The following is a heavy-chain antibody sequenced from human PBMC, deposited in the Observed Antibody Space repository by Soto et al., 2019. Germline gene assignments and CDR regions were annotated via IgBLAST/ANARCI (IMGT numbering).Heavy chain of an antibody. CDR2: IYYSGST. Sequence: QVQLQESGPGLVKPSQTLSLTCTVSGGSISSGGYYWSWIRQHPGKGLEWIGYIYYSGSTYYNPSLKSRVTISVDTSKNQFSLKLSSVTAADTAVYYSARTLLALDYYDSSGPHWYFDLWGRGTLVTVS. D-gene: IGHD3-22*01. V-gene: IGHV4-31*03. CDR1: GGSISSGGYY. CDR3: ARTLLALDYYDSSGPHWYFDL. J-gene: IGHJ2*01.